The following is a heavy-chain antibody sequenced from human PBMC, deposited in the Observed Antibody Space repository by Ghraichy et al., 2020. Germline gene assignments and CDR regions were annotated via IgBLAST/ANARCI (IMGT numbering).Heavy chain of an antibody. D-gene: IGHD6-13*01. CDR2: ISSSTYTV. CDR1: GFTFDDYS. CDR3: ARDPVGTAAAGVHYFDY. V-gene: IGHV3-48*02. Sequence: GGSLRLSCAGSGFTFDDYSMNWVRQAPGKGLEWVSYISSSTYTVYYTESVEGRFTFSRDNARNSLYVKMNSLRDEDTAVYYCARDPVGTAAAGVHYFDYWGQGTLVTVSS. J-gene: IGHJ4*02.